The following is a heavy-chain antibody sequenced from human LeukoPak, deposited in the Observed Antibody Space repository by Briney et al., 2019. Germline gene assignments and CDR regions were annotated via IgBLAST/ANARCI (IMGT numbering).Heavy chain of an antibody. CDR1: GFTFINYA. Sequence: PGGSLRLSWAASGFTFINYAMSGVRQAPGRGLGWGSGISGSGGDTYYADSVKGPFTISRDNSKNTLYLQMNSLRAEDTAVYYCAKDRSCTNNICHGDFDYWGQGTLVTVSS. CDR2: ISGSGGDT. V-gene: IGHV3-23*01. CDR3: AKDRSCTNNICHGDFDY. J-gene: IGHJ4*02. D-gene: IGHD2-8*01.